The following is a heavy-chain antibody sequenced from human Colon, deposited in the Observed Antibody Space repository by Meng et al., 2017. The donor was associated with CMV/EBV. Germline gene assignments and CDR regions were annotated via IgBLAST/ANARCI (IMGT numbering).Heavy chain of an antibody. D-gene: IGHD5-12*01. CDR2: IKPNSGDT. CDR3: AKHIVASISEDGLGT. CDR1: GYTFTGYY. V-gene: IGHV1-2*02. Sequence: ASVKVSCKASGYTFTGYYMHWVRQAPGQGLEWMGWIKPNSGDTNYAQKFQGRVTMTRDTSISTAYMEVSSLTSDDTAVYYCAKHIVASISEDGLGTWGQGTLVTVSS. J-gene: IGHJ1*01.